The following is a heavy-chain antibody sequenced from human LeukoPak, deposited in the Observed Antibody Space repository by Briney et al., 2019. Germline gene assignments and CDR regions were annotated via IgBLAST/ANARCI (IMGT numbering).Heavy chain of an antibody. D-gene: IGHD1-1*01. CDR1: GFTFSNYA. J-gene: IGHJ4*02. Sequence: GGSLRLSCAASGFTFSNYAMNWVRQAPGKGLEWVSSISSSSSYIYYADSVKGRFTISRDNAKNSLYLQMNSLRAEDTAVYYCARVRPGTPSYYFDYWGQGTLVTVSS. V-gene: IGHV3-21*01. CDR2: ISSSSSYI. CDR3: ARVRPGTPSYYFDY.